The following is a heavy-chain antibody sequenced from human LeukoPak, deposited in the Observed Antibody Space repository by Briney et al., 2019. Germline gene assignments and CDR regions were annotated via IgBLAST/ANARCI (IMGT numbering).Heavy chain of an antibody. CDR2: VNQDGSDK. CDR1: GFIFSSYW. J-gene: IGHJ4*02. Sequence: PGGSLRLSCAASGFIFSSYWMSWVRQAPGEGLEWVANVNQDGSDKYYLDSVKGRFTISRDNAKNSLYLQMNSLRTDDTAVYYCAEVRGEHYFDYWGQGTLVTVSS. V-gene: IGHV3-7*02. CDR3: AEVRGEHYFDY. D-gene: IGHD1-1*01.